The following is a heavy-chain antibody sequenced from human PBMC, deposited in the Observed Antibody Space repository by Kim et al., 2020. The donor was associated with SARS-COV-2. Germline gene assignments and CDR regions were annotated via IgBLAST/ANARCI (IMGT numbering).Heavy chain of an antibody. CDR3: ARHPGSWYYYNMGNNWFDP. D-gene: IGHD6-13*01. Sequence: SETLSLTCTVSGGSISSSSYYWGWIRQPPGKGLEWIGSIYYSGSTYYNPSLKSRVTISVDTSKNQFSLKLSSVTAADTAVYYCARHPGSWYYYNMGNNWFDPWGQGTLVTVSS. J-gene: IGHJ5*02. CDR2: IYYSGST. CDR1: GGSISSSSYY. V-gene: IGHV4-39*01.